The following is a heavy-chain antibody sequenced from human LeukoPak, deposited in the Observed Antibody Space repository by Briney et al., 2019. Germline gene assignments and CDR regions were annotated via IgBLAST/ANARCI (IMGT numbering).Heavy chain of an antibody. CDR2: IYYSGST. CDR3: ARDKRIEYSSSSDVIYGMDV. D-gene: IGHD6-6*01. Sequence: SETLSLTWTVSGGSVSSGSYYWSWIRQPPGKGLEWIGYIYYSGSTNYNPSLKSRVTISVDTSKNQFSLKLSSVTAAATAVYYCARDKRIEYSSSSDVIYGMDVWGQGPTVTVSS. J-gene: IGHJ6*02. CDR1: GGSVSSGSYY. V-gene: IGHV4-61*01.